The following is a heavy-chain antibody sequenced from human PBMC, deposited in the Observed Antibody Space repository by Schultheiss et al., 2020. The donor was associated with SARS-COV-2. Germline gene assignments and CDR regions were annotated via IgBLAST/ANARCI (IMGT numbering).Heavy chain of an antibody. CDR3: ARRRNLLATPMVFDS. J-gene: IGHJ4*02. Sequence: ESLKISCAVSGYSISSGYYWSWIRQPPGKGLEWIGYIYYSGSTNYNPSLKSRVTISVDTSKNQFSLKLSSVTAADTAVYYCARRRNLLATPMVFDSWGQGTLVTVSS. CDR1: GYSISSGYY. V-gene: IGHV4-61*01. CDR2: IYYSGST. D-gene: IGHD5-12*01.